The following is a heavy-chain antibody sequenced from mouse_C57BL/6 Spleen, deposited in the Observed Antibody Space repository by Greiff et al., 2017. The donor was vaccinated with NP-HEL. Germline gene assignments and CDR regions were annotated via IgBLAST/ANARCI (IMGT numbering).Heavy chain of an antibody. CDR3: TRRDYDDGDWYFDV. V-gene: IGHV1-15*01. Sequence: QVQLKESGAELVRPGASVTLSCKASGYTFTDYEMHWVKQTPVHGLEWIGAIDPETGGTAYNQKFKGKAILTADKSSSTAYMELRSLTSEDSAVYYCTRRDYDDGDWYFDVWGTGTTVTVSS. J-gene: IGHJ1*03. CDR1: GYTFTDYE. CDR2: IDPETGGT. D-gene: IGHD2-4*01.